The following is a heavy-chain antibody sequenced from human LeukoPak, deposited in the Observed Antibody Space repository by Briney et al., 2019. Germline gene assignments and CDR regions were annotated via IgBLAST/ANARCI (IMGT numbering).Heavy chain of an antibody. J-gene: IGHJ3*02. CDR3: ARPHSSGWYGGFDI. Sequence: PSQTLSLTCTVSGGSISSGGYYWSWIRQPPGKGLEWIGYIYHSGSTYYNPSLKSRVTISVDSSKNQFSLKLRSVTAADTAVYYCARPHSSGWYGGFDIWGQGTMVTVSS. V-gene: IGHV4-30-2*01. CDR2: IYHSGST. CDR1: GGSISSGGYY. D-gene: IGHD6-19*01.